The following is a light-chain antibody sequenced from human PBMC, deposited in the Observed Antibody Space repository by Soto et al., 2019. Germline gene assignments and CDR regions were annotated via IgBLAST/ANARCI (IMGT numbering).Light chain of an antibody. Sequence: EVGINQSPATVSLSPGERATLSCRASQSVSSYLAWYQQKPGQAPRLLIYDASNRATGIPARFSGSGSGTDFTLTISSLEPEDFAVYYCQQRSHWPPITFGQGRRLEIK. CDR2: DAS. V-gene: IGKV3-11*01. CDR3: QQRSHWPPIT. J-gene: IGKJ5*01. CDR1: QSVSSY.